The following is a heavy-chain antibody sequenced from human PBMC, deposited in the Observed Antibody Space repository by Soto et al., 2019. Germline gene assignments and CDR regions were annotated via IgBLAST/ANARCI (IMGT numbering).Heavy chain of an antibody. Sequence: QVPLVESGGGVVQPGRSLRLSCAASGFTFSSYAMHWVRQAPGKGLEWVAVISYDGSNKYYADSVKGRFTISRDNSKNTLYLQMNSLRAEDTAVYYCAREGDYVWGSYRPLDYWGQGTLVTVSS. D-gene: IGHD3-16*02. CDR2: ISYDGSNK. J-gene: IGHJ4*02. CDR3: AREGDYVWGSYRPLDY. CDR1: GFTFSSYA. V-gene: IGHV3-30-3*01.